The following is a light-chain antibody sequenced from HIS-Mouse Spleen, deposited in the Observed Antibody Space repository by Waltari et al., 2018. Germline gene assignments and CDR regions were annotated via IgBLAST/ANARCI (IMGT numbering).Light chain of an antibody. V-gene: IGLV3-1*01. CDR2: QDS. J-gene: IGLJ2*01. CDR1: QLGDKY. Sequence: SYELTQPPSVSVSPGQTASITCSGDQLGDKYACWYQQKPGQSPVLVIYQDSKRPSGIPERFSGANSGNGATLTISGTQAMDEADYCCQAWDSSTVVFGGGTKLTVL. CDR3: QAWDSSTVV.